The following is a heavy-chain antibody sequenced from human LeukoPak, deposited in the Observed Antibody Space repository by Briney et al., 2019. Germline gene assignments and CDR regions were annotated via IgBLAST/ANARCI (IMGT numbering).Heavy chain of an antibody. CDR1: GYTFNNFD. V-gene: IGHV1-8*01. CDR3: ARTMVRGVPGFDY. CDR2: LNPDSGRT. Sequence: ASVKVSCKPSGYTFNNFDINWVRQATGQGLECLGWLNPDSGRTGYAPKFQGRVTMTRSTSTRTFYMELSSLRSEDTAVYYCARTMVRGVPGFDYWGQGTLVTVSS. D-gene: IGHD3-10*01. J-gene: IGHJ4*02.